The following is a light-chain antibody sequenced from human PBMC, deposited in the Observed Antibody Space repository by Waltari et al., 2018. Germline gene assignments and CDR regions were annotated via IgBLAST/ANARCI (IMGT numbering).Light chain of an antibody. J-gene: IGKJ1*01. CDR2: KAS. CDR1: QSISSW. V-gene: IGKV1-5*03. CDR3: QQYNSYWT. Sequence: DIQMTQSPSTLSASVGDRVTITCRASQSISSWLAWYQQKPGKAPKLLIYKASYLQSGVSSRFSGSGFGTEFTLTISSLQPDDFATYYCQQYNSYWTFGQGTKVEIK.